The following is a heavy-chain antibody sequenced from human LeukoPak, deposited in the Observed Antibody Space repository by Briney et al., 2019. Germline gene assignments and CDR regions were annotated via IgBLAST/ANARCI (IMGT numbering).Heavy chain of an antibody. V-gene: IGHV4-34*01. D-gene: IGHD3-22*01. Sequence: SETLSLTCAVYGGSFSGYYWSLIRQPAGKGLEWIGEMNHSGSTNYNPSLKSRVTISVDTSKNQFSLKLSSVTAADTAVYYCARGRAYYDSSALGNWFDPWGQGTLVTVSS. CDR1: GGSFSGYY. CDR2: MNHSGST. CDR3: ARGRAYYDSSALGNWFDP. J-gene: IGHJ5*02.